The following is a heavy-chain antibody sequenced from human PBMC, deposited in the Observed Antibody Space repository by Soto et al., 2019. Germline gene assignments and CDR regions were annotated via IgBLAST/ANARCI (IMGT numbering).Heavy chain of an antibody. CDR3: GETTSHHWLYMDV. CDR1: GDSVSSNSAA. V-gene: IGHV6-1*01. CDR2: TYYRSRWYN. Sequence: SQTLSLTCAISGDSVSSNSAAWNWIRMSPSRGLEWLARTYYRSRWYNDYAVSVRSRITVNADTSKNQFSLQLTSVTPDDTAIYYCGETTSHHWLYMDVGGRGTTVTVSS. J-gene: IGHJ6*03. D-gene: IGHD1-1*01.